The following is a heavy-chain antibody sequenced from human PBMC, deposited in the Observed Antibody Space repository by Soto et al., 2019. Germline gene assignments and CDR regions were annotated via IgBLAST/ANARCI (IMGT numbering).Heavy chain of an antibody. CDR2: ISGSGGST. J-gene: IGHJ4*02. D-gene: IGHD3-10*01. CDR3: APFPQGWFGELSDY. CDR1: GVTFSRYA. Sequence: GGYVGLSCASSGVTFSRYAIIWVRQAPGKGLEWVSAISGSGGSTYYADSVKGRFTISRDNSKNTLYLQMNSLRADDTAVYYCAPFPQGWFGELSDYWGQGT. V-gene: IGHV3-23*01.